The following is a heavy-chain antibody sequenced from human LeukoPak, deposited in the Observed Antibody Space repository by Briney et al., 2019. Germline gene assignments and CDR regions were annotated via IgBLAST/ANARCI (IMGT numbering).Heavy chain of an antibody. V-gene: IGHV1-69*05. J-gene: IGHJ4*02. D-gene: IGHD6-19*01. CDR1: GGTFSSYA. CDR2: IIPIFGTA. Sequence: SVKVSCKAPGGTFSSYAISWVRQAPGQGLEWMGGIIPIFGTANYAQKLQGRVTITTDESTSTAYMELSSLRSEDTAVYYCARGKWLAYFDYWGQGTLVTVSS. CDR3: ARGKWLAYFDY.